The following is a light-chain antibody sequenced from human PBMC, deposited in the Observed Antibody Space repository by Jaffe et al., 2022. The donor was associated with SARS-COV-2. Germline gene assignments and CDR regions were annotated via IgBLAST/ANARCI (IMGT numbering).Light chain of an antibody. CDR3: QSYDSSLGGWV. J-gene: IGLJ3*02. Sequence: QPVLTQPPSVSGAPGQRVTISCTGSNSNIGAGYDVHWYQQLPETAPKLLIYDNSNRPSGVPDRFSGSKSGASASLAFSGLQAEDEADYYCQSYDSSLGGWVFGGGTKLTVL. CDR1: NSNIGAGYD. CDR2: DNS. V-gene: IGLV1-40*01.